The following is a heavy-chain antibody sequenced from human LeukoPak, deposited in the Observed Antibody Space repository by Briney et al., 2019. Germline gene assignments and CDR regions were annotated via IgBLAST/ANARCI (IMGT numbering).Heavy chain of an antibody. J-gene: IGHJ4*02. D-gene: IGHD1-26*01. Sequence: GGSLRLSCAASGFTFSSYAMSWVRQAPGKGLEWVSAISNNGGYTYYADSVQGRFTISRDNSKSTLCLQMNSLRAEDTAVYYCARGSWSSWGAATFDYWGQGTLVTVSS. V-gene: IGHV3-23*01. CDR2: ISNNGGYT. CDR3: ARGSWSSWGAATFDY. CDR1: GFTFSSYA.